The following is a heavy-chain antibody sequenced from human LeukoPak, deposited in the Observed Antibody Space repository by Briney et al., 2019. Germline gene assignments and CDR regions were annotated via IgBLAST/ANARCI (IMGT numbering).Heavy chain of an antibody. V-gene: IGHV3-23*01. J-gene: IGHJ4*02. CDR2: ISGSGSGT. CDR3: AKDSRGYMTPIEC. CDR1: GFTFSSCA. Sequence: GGSLRLSCAASGFTFSSCAMNWVRQAPGKGLEWVSAISGSGSGTYYADSVKGRFTISRDNSKNTLYLQMNSLRAEDTALYYCAKDSRGYMTPIECWGQGTLVTVSS. D-gene: IGHD3-22*01.